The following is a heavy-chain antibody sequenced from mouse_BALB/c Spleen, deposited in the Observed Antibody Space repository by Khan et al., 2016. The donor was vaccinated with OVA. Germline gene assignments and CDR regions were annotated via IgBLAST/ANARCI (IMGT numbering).Heavy chain of an antibody. CDR2: FFPGNSDT. Sequence: VQLQQSGTVLARPGASVKMSCKASGFSFTSYWMHWVQQRPGQGLEWIGAFFPGNSDTSYNQKFKGKAKRTAVTSSSTVYMELSSLTKEDSAVYYGTRAGYGAFAYWGQGTLVTVAA. D-gene: IGHD1-1*01. J-gene: IGHJ3*01. CDR1: GFSFTSYW. CDR3: TRAGYGAFAY. V-gene: IGHV1-5*01.